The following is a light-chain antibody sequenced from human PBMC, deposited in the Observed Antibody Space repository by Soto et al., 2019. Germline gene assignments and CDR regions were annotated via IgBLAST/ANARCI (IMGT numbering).Light chain of an antibody. CDR3: QQYNNWPWT. CDR2: GAS. V-gene: IGKV3-15*01. CDR1: QSISGA. J-gene: IGKJ1*01. Sequence: MRLSPATLSVSPGGRATLSCRASQSISGALAWYQQKPGQAPRLLIYGASTRATGIPARFSGSGSGTEFTLTISSLQSEDFAVYYCQQYNNWPWTFGQGTKVDIK.